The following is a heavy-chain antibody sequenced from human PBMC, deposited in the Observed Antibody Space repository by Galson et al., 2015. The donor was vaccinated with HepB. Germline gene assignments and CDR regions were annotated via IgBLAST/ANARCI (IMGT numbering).Heavy chain of an antibody. D-gene: IGHD2-2*01. Sequence: SLRLSCAASGFTVSSNYMSWVRQAPGKGLEWVSVIYSGDSTYYADSVKGRFTISRDNSKNTLYLQMNSLRAEDTAVYYCATEYEGYCSSTSCPKNDAFDIWSQGTMVTVSS. CDR3: ATEYEGYCSSTSCPKNDAFDI. J-gene: IGHJ3*02. V-gene: IGHV3-66*01. CDR1: GFTVSSNY. CDR2: IYSGDST.